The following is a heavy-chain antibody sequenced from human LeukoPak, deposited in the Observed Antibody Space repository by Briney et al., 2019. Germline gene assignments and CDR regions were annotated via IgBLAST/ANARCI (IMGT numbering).Heavy chain of an antibody. D-gene: IGHD2-15*01. V-gene: IGHV3-53*01. CDR1: GFTVSSNY. CDR3: ARSHMSRGGGSCYIDY. CDR2: IYSGGST. J-gene: IGHJ4*02. Sequence: GGSLRLSCAASGFTVSSNYMSWVRQAPGKGLEWVSVIYSGGSTYHADSVKGRFTISRDNSKNTLYLQMNSLRAEDTAVYYCARSHMSRGGGSCYIDYWGQGTLVTVSS.